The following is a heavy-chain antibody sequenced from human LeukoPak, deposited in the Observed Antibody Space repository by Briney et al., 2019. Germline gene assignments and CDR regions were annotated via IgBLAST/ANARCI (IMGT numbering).Heavy chain of an antibody. CDR1: GYTFTSYA. J-gene: IGHJ4*02. D-gene: IGHD5-24*01. V-gene: IGHV7-4-1*02. CDR2: INTNTGNP. CDR3: ARVKVDWEMATAYDY. Sequence: ASVKVSCKASGYTFTSYAMNWVRQAPGQGLEWMGWINTNTGNPTYAQGFTGRFVFSLDTSVSTAYLHISSLKAEDTAVYYCARVKVDWEMATAYDYWGQGTLVTVSS.